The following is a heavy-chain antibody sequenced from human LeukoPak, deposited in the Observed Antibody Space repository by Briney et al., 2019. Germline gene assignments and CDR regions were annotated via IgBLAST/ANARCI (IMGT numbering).Heavy chain of an antibody. D-gene: IGHD2-21*01. Sequence: GGSLRLSCAASGFTFSTYWMTWVRQAPGKGLEWVANIKHGGTEKYYMDSVRGRFTISRDDAKNSRYLQMSSLRAEDTAVYYCARDAYTAASDSWGQGTLVTVSS. J-gene: IGHJ4*02. CDR3: ARDAYTAASDS. V-gene: IGHV3-7*01. CDR2: IKHGGTEK. CDR1: GFTFSTYW.